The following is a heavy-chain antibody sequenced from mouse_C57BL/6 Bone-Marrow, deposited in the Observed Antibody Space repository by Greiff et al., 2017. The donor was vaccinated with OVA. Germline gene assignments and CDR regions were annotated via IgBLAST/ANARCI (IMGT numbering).Heavy chain of an antibody. CDR1: GYTFTSYW. V-gene: IGHV1-55*01. CDR3: ARYLEYFDY. J-gene: IGHJ2*01. Sequence: QVQLQQPGAELVKPGASVKMSCKASGYTFTSYWITWVKQRPGQGLEWIGDIYPGSGSTNYNGKFKGKATLTADKSSSTAYMQLSSLTSEDSAVYFCARYLEYFDYWGQGTTLTVSS. CDR2: IYPGSGST.